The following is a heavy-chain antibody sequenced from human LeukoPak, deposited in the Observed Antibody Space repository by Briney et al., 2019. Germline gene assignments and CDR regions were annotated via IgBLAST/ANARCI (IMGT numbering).Heavy chain of an antibody. CDR1: GGSFSGYY. D-gene: IGHD3-10*01. CDR3: ARHRINYYGSGSYPRDY. J-gene: IGHJ4*02. V-gene: IGHV4-34*01. Sequence: SETLSLTCAVYGGSFSGYYWSWIRQPPGKGLEWIGEINHSGSTNYNPSLKSRVTIPVDTSKNQFSLKLSSVIAADTAVYYCARHRINYYGSGSYPRDYWGQGTLVTVSS. CDR2: INHSGST.